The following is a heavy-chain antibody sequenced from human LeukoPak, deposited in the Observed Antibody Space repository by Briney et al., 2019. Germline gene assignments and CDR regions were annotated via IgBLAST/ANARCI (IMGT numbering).Heavy chain of an antibody. CDR1: GFTFGDYA. CDR3: TRAVAHLDY. CDR2: IRSKTCGGTT. J-gene: IGHJ4*02. D-gene: IGHD4-23*01. V-gene: IGHV3-49*04. Sequence: GGSLRLSCTASGFTFGDYAMSWVRQAPAKGQGRVGFIRSKTCGGTTEYAASLKGRFTISRDDSKSIAYLQMISLKTEDTAVYYCTRAVAHLDYWGQGTLVTVSS.